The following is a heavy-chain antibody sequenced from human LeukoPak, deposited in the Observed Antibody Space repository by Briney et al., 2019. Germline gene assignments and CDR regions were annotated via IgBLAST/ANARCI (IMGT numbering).Heavy chain of an antibody. V-gene: IGHV1-46*01. Sequence: ASVRVSCKASGYTFTSYYIHWVRQAPGQGLESMGIINPGGGSTSYAQKFQDRVTMTRDTSTSTVYMELNSLRSEDTAVYYCAKDLRWDHPGLDPWGQGTLVIVSS. CDR1: GYTFTSYY. CDR2: INPGGGST. D-gene: IGHD1-26*01. CDR3: AKDLRWDHPGLDP. J-gene: IGHJ5*02.